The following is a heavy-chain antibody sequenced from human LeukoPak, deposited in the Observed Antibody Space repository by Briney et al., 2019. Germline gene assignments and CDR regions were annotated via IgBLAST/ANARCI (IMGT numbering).Heavy chain of an antibody. CDR3: ARDRSLYYDILTGYYTYYYYYMDV. D-gene: IGHD3-9*01. CDR1: GYTFTSYG. Sequence: ASVKVSCKASGYTFTSYGISWVRQAPGQGLEWMGWISAYNGNTNYAQKLQGRVTMTTDTSTSTAYMELRSLRSDDTAVYYCARDRSLYYDILTGYYTYYYYYMDVWGKGTTVTISS. J-gene: IGHJ6*03. CDR2: ISAYNGNT. V-gene: IGHV1-18*01.